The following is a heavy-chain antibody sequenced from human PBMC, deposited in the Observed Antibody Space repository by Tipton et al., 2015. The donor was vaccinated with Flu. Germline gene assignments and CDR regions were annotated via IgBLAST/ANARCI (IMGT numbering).Heavy chain of an antibody. Sequence: GLVKPSETLSLTCTVSGGSISSSSYYWGWIRQPPGKGLEWIGSIYYSGSTYYNPSLKSRVTISVDTSKNQFSLKLSSVTAADTAVYYCAREVGAEFDYWGQGTLATVSS. CDR3: AREVGAEFDY. D-gene: IGHD1-26*01. CDR2: IYYSGST. V-gene: IGHV4-39*07. J-gene: IGHJ4*02. CDR1: GGSISSSSYY.